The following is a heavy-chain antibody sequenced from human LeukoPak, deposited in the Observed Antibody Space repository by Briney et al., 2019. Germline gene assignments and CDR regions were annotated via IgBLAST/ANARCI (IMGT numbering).Heavy chain of an antibody. V-gene: IGHV3-23*01. J-gene: IGHJ4*02. CDR3: AKYQTYYDSSGYFDY. D-gene: IGHD3-22*01. Sequence: GGSLRLSCAASGFTFSSYPMSWVRQAPGKGLEWVSAISGGGGSTYYADSVKGRFTSSRENSKNTLYLQMNSLRAEDTAVYYCAKYQTYYDSSGYFDYWGQGTLVTVSS. CDR1: GFTFSSYP. CDR2: ISGGGGST.